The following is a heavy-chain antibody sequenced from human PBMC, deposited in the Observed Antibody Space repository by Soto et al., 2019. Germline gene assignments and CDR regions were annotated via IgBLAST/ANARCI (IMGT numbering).Heavy chain of an antibody. Sequence: SETLSLTCTVSGGSISSGDYYWSWIRQHPGKGLEWIGYIYYSGSTNYNPSLKSRVTISVDTSKNQFSLKLSSVTAADTAVYYCARAMVRGVIITFPYFDYWGQGTLVTVSS. CDR3: ARAMVRGVIITFPYFDY. J-gene: IGHJ4*02. V-gene: IGHV4-61*08. CDR1: GGSISSGDYY. CDR2: IYYSGST. D-gene: IGHD3-10*01.